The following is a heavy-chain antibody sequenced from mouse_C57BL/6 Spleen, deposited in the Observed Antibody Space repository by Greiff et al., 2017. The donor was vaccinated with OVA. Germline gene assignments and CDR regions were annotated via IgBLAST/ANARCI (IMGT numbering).Heavy chain of an antibody. Sequence: DVHLVESGEGLVKPGGSLKLSCAASGFTFSSYAMSWVRQTPEKRLEWVAYISSGGDYIYYADTVKGRFTISRDNARNTLYLQMSSLKSEDTAMYYCTRGLPGSSYAMDYWGQGTSVTVSS. CDR3: TRGLPGSSYAMDY. CDR1: GFTFSSYA. CDR2: ISSGGDYI. D-gene: IGHD1-1*01. V-gene: IGHV5-9-1*02. J-gene: IGHJ4*01.